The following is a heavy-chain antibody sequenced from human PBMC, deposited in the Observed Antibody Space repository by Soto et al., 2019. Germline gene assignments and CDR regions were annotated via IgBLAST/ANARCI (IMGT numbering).Heavy chain of an antibody. CDR3: ARHSNQLLGFDY. Sequence: GESLKISCKGSGYSFTSYWISWVRQMPGKGLEWMGRIDPSGSYTNYSLSFQGHVTISADKSISTAYLQWSSLKALDTAMYYCARHSNQLLGFDYWGQGTLVTVSS. V-gene: IGHV5-10-1*01. CDR1: GYSFTSYW. CDR2: IDPSGSYT. D-gene: IGHD2-2*01. J-gene: IGHJ4*02.